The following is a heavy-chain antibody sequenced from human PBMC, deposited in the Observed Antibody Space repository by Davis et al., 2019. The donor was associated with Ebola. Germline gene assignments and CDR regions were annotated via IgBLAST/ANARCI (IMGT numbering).Heavy chain of an antibody. V-gene: IGHV3-74*01. CDR2: LNSDGSAT. D-gene: IGHD3-10*01. CDR1: EFTFSSYW. Sequence: GESLKISCAASEFTFSSYWMHWVRQAPGKGLVWVSRLNSDGSATSYADSVKGRFTISRDNAKNTLFLQMNSLRAEDTAVYYCARYYGSGTYALDYWGQGTLVTVSS. J-gene: IGHJ4*02. CDR3: ARYYGSGTYALDY.